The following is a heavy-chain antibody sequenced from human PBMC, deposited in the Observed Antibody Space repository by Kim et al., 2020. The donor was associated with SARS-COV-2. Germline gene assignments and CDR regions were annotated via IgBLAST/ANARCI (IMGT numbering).Heavy chain of an antibody. CDR2: ISYDGSNK. J-gene: IGHJ2*01. D-gene: IGHD6-19*01. CDR3: AKDKAVAADYWYFDL. CDR1: GFTFSSYG. Sequence: GGSLRLSCAASGFTFSSYGMHWVRQAPGKGLEWVAVISYDGSNKYYADSVKGRFTISRDNSKNTLYLQMNSLRAEDTAVYYCAKDKAVAADYWYFDLWGRGTLVTVSS. V-gene: IGHV3-30*18.